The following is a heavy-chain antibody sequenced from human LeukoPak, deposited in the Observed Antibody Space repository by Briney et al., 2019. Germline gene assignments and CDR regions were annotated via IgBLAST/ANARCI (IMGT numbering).Heavy chain of an antibody. CDR2: ISSSSSSTI. V-gene: IGHV3-48*01. CDR3: ARSCGGDCYQMDYYYYMDV. D-gene: IGHD2-21*02. CDR1: GFTFSSYS. Sequence: GGSLRLSCAASGFTFSSYSMNWVRQAPGKGLEWVSYISSSSSSTIYYADSVKGRFTISRDNAKNSLYLQMNSLRAEDTAVYYCARSCGGDCYQMDYYYYMDVWGKGTTVTVSS. J-gene: IGHJ6*03.